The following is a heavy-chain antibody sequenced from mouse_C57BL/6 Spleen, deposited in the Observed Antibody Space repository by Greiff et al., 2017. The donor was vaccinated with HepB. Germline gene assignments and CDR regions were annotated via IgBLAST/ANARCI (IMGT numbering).Heavy chain of an antibody. CDR1: GYSITSGYY. CDR2: ISYDGSN. Sequence: EVQLVESGPGLVKPSQSLSLTCSVTGYSITSGYYWNWIRQFPGNKLEWMGYISYDGSNNYNPSLKNRISITRDTSKNQFFLKLNSVTTEDTATYYCARGGFYGSADYWGQGTTLTVSS. V-gene: IGHV3-6*01. J-gene: IGHJ2*01. D-gene: IGHD1-1*01. CDR3: ARGGFYGSADY.